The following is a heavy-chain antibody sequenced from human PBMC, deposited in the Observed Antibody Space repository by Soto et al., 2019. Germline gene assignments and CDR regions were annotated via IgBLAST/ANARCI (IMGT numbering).Heavy chain of an antibody. V-gene: IGHV3-11*04. CDR1: GFTFSDYY. CDR3: ARALDFWSAYFDY. D-gene: IGHD3-3*01. CDR2: ITSDGGTV. Sequence: GGSLRLSCAGSGFTFSDYYMSWIRQAPGKGLEWVSYITSDGGTVYYADSVKGRFTISRDNSKNTLYLQMNSLRTEDTAVYYCARALDFWSAYFDYWGQGSLVTVSS. J-gene: IGHJ4*02.